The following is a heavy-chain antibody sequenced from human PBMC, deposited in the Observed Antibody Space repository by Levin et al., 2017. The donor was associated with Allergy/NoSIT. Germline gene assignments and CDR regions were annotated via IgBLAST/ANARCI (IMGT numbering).Heavy chain of an antibody. Sequence: SCAASGFTFSSYSMNWVRQAPGKGLEWVSSISSSSSYKYYGDSVKGRFTISRDNAKNSLDLQMNSLRVEDTAVYYCVRGHYGDIYWYFDLWGRGTLVTVSS. CDR1: GFTFSSYS. D-gene: IGHD4-17*01. V-gene: IGHV3-21*01. J-gene: IGHJ2*01. CDR2: ISSSSSYK. CDR3: VRGHYGDIYWYFDL.